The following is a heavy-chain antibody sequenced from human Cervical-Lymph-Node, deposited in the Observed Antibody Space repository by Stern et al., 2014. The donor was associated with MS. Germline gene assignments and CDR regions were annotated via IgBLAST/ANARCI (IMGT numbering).Heavy chain of an antibody. J-gene: IGHJ4*02. CDR1: GYTFTSYG. D-gene: IGHD3-16*02. CDR2: ISAYNGNT. V-gene: IGHV1-18*04. Sequence: QVQLVQSGAEVKKPGASGKVSCKASGYTFTSYGISWVRQAPGQGLERRGWISAYNGNTNYAQKLQGRVTMTTDTSTSTAYMELRSLRSDDTAVYYCARDAPWDYVWGSYRSGDYWGQGTLVTVSS. CDR3: ARDAPWDYVWGSYRSGDY.